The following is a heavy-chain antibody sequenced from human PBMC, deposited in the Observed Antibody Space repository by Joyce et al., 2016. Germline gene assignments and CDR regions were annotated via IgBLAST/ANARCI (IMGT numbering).Heavy chain of an antibody. V-gene: IGHV3-48*03. CDR2: NNSDNSRI. J-gene: IGHJ4*02. D-gene: IGHD2-2*01. CDR3: TTPSCAN. CDR1: GIIFSNKE. Sequence: EVQLVESGGGLVQLGGSLRLSCAASGIIFSNKEMNWVRKATGKGLEWVSSNNSDNSRIHYADSVRGRFTISRDNARNSLYLEMDYLRVDDTAIYYCTTPSCANWGQGSLVTVSS.